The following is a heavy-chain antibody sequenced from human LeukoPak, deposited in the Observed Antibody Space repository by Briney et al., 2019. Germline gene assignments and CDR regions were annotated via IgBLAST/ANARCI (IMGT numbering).Heavy chain of an antibody. V-gene: IGHV3-23*01. CDR3: AKGYCSGGSCSTPYYGMDV. J-gene: IGHJ6*02. CDR2: ISGSGGST. D-gene: IGHD2-15*01. Sequence: GGSLRLSCAASGFTFSSYAMSWVRQAPGKGLEWVSAISGSGGSTYYADSVKSRFTISRDNSKNTLYLQMNSLRAEDTAVYYCAKGYCSGGSCSTPYYGMDVWGQGTTVTVSS. CDR1: GFTFSSYA.